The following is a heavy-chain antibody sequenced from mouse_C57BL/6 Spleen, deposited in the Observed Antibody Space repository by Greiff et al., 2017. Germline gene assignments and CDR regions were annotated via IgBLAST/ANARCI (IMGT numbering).Heavy chain of an antibody. D-gene: IGHD4-1*01. Sequence: VQLQQSGAELMKPGASVKLSCKATGYTFTGYWIEWVKQRPGHGLEWIGEIIPGSGSTTYNEKFKGKATFTADTSSNTAYMKLSLLTTEDSALSYCSRSSNWEDMYYWGQGTSVTVSS. CDR1: GYTFTGYW. CDR3: SRSSNWEDMYY. V-gene: IGHV1-9*01. J-gene: IGHJ4*01. CDR2: IIPGSGST.